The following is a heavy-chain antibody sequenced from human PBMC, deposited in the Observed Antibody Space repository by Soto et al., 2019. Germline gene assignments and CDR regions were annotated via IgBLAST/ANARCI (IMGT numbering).Heavy chain of an antibody. CDR3: ARGIKYYYYYGMDV. CDR2: INHSGST. CDR1: GGSFSGYY. J-gene: IGHJ6*02. Sequence: SETLSLTCAVYGGSFSGYYWSWIRQPPGKGLEWIGEINHSGSTNYNPSLKSRVTISVDTSKNQFSLKLSSVTAADTAVYYCARGIKYYYYYGMDVWGQGTTVTVSS. V-gene: IGHV4-34*01.